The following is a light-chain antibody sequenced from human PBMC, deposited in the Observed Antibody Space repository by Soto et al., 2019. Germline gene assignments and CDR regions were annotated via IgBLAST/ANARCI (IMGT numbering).Light chain of an antibody. CDR2: WAS. Sequence: DIVMTQSPDSLAVSLGERATINCKSSQSVLYSSNNKNYLDWYQQKPGQLPKLLIAWASTRESGVPDRFSGSGSATDFTLTISSLQAEDVAVYYCQQYYSTPLTFGGGTKVEVK. CDR3: QQYYSTPLT. CDR1: QSVLYSSNNKNY. V-gene: IGKV4-1*01. J-gene: IGKJ4*01.